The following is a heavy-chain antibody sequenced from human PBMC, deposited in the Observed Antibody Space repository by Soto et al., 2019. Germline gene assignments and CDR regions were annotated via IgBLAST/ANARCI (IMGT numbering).Heavy chain of an antibody. V-gene: IGHV3-30*18. CDR3: AQDFNPPSPNSYFDY. Sequence: PGGSLRLSCAASGFTFSGYGIHWVRQAPGKGLQWVAHISYDGTNKYYADSVKGRFTMSRDNSKNTLYLQMNSLRAEDTAVYYCAQDFNPPSPNSYFDYWGQGALVTVSS. J-gene: IGHJ4*02. CDR1: GFTFSGYG. D-gene: IGHD1-1*01. CDR2: ISYDGTNK.